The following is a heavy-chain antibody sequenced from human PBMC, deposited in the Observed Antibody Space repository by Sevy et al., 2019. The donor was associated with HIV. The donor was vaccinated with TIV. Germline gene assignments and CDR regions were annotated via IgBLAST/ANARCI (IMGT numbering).Heavy chain of an antibody. CDR3: ARDGLVRPFDY. CDR1: GFTFSSYS. V-gene: IGHV3-48*02. J-gene: IGHJ4*02. Sequence: GGSLRLSCAASGFTFSSYSMNWVRQAPGKGLEWVSYISSSSTIYYADSVKGRFTISRDNAKNSLYLQMNSLRDEDTAVYYCARDGLVRPFDYWGQGTLVTVSS. CDR2: ISSSSTI. D-gene: IGHD6-19*01.